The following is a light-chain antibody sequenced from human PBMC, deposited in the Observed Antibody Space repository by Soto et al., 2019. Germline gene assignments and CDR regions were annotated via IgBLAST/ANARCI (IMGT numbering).Light chain of an antibody. Sequence: QSVLTQPPSVSGAPGQRVTISCTGSSSNIGAGYDVHWYQQLPGTAPKLLIYANVYRPSGVPDRLSGSKSGTSASLAITGLPAEDEGDYYCQSYDSSLTVVFGGGTKLTVL. J-gene: IGLJ2*01. V-gene: IGLV1-40*01. CDR3: QSYDSSLTVV. CDR2: ANV. CDR1: SSNIGAGYD.